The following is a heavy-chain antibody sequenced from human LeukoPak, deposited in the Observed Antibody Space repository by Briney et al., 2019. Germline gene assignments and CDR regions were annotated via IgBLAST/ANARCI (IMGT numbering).Heavy chain of an antibody. CDR3: ARGEGYSYGPKSYYFDY. CDR2: ISSSSGYI. Sequence: PGGSLRLSCAASGFTFSSYSMNWVRQAPGKGLEWVSSISSSSGYIYYADSVKGRFTISRDNAKNSLYLQMNSLRAEDTAVYYCARGEGYSYGPKSYYFDYWGQGTLVTVSS. V-gene: IGHV3-21*01. CDR1: GFTFSSYS. D-gene: IGHD5-18*01. J-gene: IGHJ4*02.